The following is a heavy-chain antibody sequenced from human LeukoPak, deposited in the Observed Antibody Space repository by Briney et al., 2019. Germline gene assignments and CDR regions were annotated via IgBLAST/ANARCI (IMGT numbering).Heavy chain of an antibody. CDR3: ARAPAACSSTSCYHFDY. CDR2: IIPIFGTA. CDR1: GYTFTSYG. V-gene: IGHV1-69*05. J-gene: IGHJ4*02. D-gene: IGHD2-2*01. Sequence: SVKVSCKASGYTFTSYGISWVRQAPGQGLEWMGGIIPIFGTANYAQKFQGRVTITTDESTSTAYMELSSLRSEDTAVYYCARAPAACSSTSCYHFDYWGQGTLVTVSS.